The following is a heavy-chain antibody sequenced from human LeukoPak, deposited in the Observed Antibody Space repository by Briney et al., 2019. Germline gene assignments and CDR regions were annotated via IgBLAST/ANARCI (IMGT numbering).Heavy chain of an antibody. V-gene: IGHV1-2*02. CDR1: GYTFTGYY. Sequence: ASVTVCCMAAGYTFTGYYMHWVRQAPGQGLEWMGWINPNSGGTNYAQKFQGRVTMTRDTSISTAYMELSRLRSDDTAVYYCARDRGSYFSDAFDIWGQGTMVTVSS. CDR3: ARDRGSYFSDAFDI. J-gene: IGHJ3*02. D-gene: IGHD1-26*01. CDR2: INPNSGGT.